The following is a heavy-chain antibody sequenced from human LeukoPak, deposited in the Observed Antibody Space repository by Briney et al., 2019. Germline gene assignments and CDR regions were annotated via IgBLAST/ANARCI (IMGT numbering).Heavy chain of an antibody. J-gene: IGHJ5*02. CDR3: ARGPPAYWFDP. V-gene: IGHV4-59*01. CDR1: GFTFSSYE. Sequence: PGGSLRLSCAASGFTFSSYEMSWIRQPPGKGLEWIGYIYYSGSTNYNPSLKSRVTISVDTSKNQFSLKLSSVTAADTAVYYCARGPPAYWFDPWGQGTLVTVSS. CDR2: IYYSGST.